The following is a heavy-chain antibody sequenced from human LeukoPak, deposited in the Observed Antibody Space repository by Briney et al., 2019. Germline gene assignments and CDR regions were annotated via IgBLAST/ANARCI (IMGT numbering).Heavy chain of an antibody. CDR3: AKDSSNWYYMDV. Sequence: PGGSLRLSCSASGFTFSSYSMTWVRQAPGKGLEWVSGISYGGDFKYYADSMKGRFTISRDDSKSTLYLQMNSLRAEDTAVYYCAKDSSNWYYMDVWGRGTTVTVS. CDR1: GFTFSSYS. CDR2: ISYGGDFK. V-gene: IGHV3-23*01. J-gene: IGHJ6*03. D-gene: IGHD6-13*01.